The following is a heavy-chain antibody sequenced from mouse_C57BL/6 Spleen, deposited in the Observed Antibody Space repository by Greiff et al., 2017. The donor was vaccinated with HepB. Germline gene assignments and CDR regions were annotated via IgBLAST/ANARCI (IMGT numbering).Heavy chain of an antibody. Sequence: QVQLQQSGAELVRPGASVKLSCKASGYTFTDYYINWVKQRPGQGLEWIARIYPGSGNTYYNEKFKGKATLTAEKSSSTAYMQLSSLTSEDSAVYFCARSGLFYYFDYWGQGTTLTVSS. CDR3: ARSGLFYYFDY. CDR2: IYPGSGNT. J-gene: IGHJ2*01. CDR1: GYTFTDYY. D-gene: IGHD1-1*02. V-gene: IGHV1-76*01.